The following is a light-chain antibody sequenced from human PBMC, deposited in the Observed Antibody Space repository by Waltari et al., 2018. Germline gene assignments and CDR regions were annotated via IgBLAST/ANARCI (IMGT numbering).Light chain of an antibody. CDR3: CSYAGGPYV. V-gene: IGLV2-11*01. Sequence: QSALTQPRSVSGSPGQSVTLSSTAGTRELGTYNSASWYQHHPGQAPKVIIYDVTERSSGVPDRFSGFKSGNTASMTISGLQAEDEADYYCCSYAGGPYVCGSGTKVSVL. J-gene: IGLJ1*01. CDR2: DVT. CDR1: TRELGTYNS.